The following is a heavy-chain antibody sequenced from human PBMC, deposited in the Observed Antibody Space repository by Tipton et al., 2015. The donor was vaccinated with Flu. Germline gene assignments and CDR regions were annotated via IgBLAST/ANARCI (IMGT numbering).Heavy chain of an antibody. D-gene: IGHD4-17*01. CDR2: IMQDGSEK. V-gene: IGHV3-7*01. CDR1: GFSFSSFW. CDR3: ARGLTTVTAKDYFDY. J-gene: IGHJ4*02. Sequence: SLRLSCAASGFSFSSFWMNWVRQAPGKGLEWVANIMQDGSEKYYVDSVEGRFTISRDNAKNSLYLQMNSLTADDTALYYCARGLTTVTAKDYFDYWGQGTLVTVSS.